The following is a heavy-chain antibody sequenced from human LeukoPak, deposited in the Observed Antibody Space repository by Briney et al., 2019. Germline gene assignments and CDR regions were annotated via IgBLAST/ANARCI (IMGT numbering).Heavy chain of an antibody. V-gene: IGHV3-23*01. CDR3: AKDLSRGYL. Sequence: PGGSLRLSCAASGFSFSSHAMNWVRQAPGKGLEWVSGMSGSGESTYYADSVKSRFTISRDNSKNTLYLQMNSLRAEDTAVYYCAKDLSRGYLWGQGTLVTVSS. CDR2: MSGSGEST. D-gene: IGHD2-15*01. J-gene: IGHJ4*02. CDR1: GFSFSSHA.